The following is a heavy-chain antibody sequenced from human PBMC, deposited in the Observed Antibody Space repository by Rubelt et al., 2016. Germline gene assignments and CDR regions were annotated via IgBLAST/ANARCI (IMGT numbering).Heavy chain of an antibody. V-gene: IGHV3-23*01. Sequence: GKGLEWVSAISGSGGSTYYADSVKGRFTISRDNSKNTLYLQMNSLRAEDTAVYYCAREVQLWLIRGQGTTVTVSS. CDR2: ISGSGGST. CDR3: AREVQLWLI. J-gene: IGHJ6*02. D-gene: IGHD5-18*01.